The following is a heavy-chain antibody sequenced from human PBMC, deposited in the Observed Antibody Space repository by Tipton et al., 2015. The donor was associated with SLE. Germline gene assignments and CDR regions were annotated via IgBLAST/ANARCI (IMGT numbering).Heavy chain of an antibody. J-gene: IGHJ4*02. V-gene: IGHV3-53*01. D-gene: IGHD5/OR15-5a*01. CDR3: ARDCGDGSTLRN. CDR1: GFTVSTSY. Sequence: SLRLSCEASGFTVSTSYLSWVRQAPGKGLEWISVLYSGGSTYYADSVKGRFTISRDNSKNTLYLQMNSLRGEDTAVYYCARDCGDGSTLRNWGQGTLVTVSS. CDR2: LYSGGST.